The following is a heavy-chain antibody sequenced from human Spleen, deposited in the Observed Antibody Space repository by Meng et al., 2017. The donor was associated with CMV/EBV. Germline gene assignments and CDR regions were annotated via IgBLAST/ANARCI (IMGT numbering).Heavy chain of an antibody. Sequence: QVQLQQWGAGLLKPSEALSPPCAVYGGSFSGYYWSWIRQPPGKGLEWIGEINHSGSTNYNPSLKSRVTISVDTSKNQFSLKLSSVTAADTAVYYCARVAAAGNEWFDPWGQGTLVTVSS. CDR1: GGSFSGYY. CDR3: ARVAAAGNEWFDP. V-gene: IGHV4-34*01. J-gene: IGHJ5*02. CDR2: INHSGST. D-gene: IGHD6-13*01.